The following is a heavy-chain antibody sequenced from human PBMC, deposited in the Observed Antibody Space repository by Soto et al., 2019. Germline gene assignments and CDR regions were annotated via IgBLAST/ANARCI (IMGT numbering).Heavy chain of an antibody. CDR2: MNPNSGNT. D-gene: IGHD3-10*01. J-gene: IGHJ5*02. V-gene: IGHV1-8*01. Sequence: VQLVQSGAEVKKPGASVKVSCKASGYTFTSYDINWVRQATGQGLEWMGWMNPNSGNTGYAQKFQGRVTMTRNTSISTAYMELSSLRSEDTAVYYCARVGLSYYGSGSYNWFDPWGQGTLVTVSS. CDR3: ARVGLSYYGSGSYNWFDP. CDR1: GYTFTSYD.